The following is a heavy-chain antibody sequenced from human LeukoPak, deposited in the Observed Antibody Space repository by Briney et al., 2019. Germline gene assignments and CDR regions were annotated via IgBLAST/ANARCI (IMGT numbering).Heavy chain of an antibody. CDR1: EFTFSSYW. CDR3: AELGITMIGGV. Sequence: GGSLRLSCAASEFTFSSYWMNWVRQAPGKGLEWVANIKQDGSEKYYVDSVKSRLTISRDNAKNSLYLQMNSLRAEDTAVYYCAELGITMIGGVWSKGTTVTISS. D-gene: IGHD3-10*02. CDR2: IKQDGSEK. V-gene: IGHV3-7*01. J-gene: IGHJ6*04.